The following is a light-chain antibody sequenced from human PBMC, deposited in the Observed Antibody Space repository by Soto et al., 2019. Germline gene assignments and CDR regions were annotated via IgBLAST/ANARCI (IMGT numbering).Light chain of an antibody. J-gene: IGKJ1*01. CDR2: AVS. CDR1: QGIINS. Sequence: DIQMTQSPSSLSASVGDTVTITCRSSQGIINSLAWYQQKPGKVPNLLIYAVSTLQSGVPSRISGSGYGTDFSLTISSLQPEDVATYYCQNYNTAPLWTFGQGTKVEIK. V-gene: IGKV1-27*01. CDR3: QNYNTAPLWT.